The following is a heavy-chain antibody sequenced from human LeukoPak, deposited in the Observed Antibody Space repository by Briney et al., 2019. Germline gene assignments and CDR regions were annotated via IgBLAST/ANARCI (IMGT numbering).Heavy chain of an antibody. CDR2: IIPIFGTA. CDR1: GGTFSSYA. J-gene: IGHJ5*02. Sequence: SVKVSCKASGGTFSSYAISWVRQAPGQGLEWMGGIIPIFGTANYAQKFQGRVTITTDESTSTAYMELSSLRSEDTTVYYCARDLYRYYYDSSGQYMSAAFDPWGQGTLVTVSS. V-gene: IGHV1-69*05. CDR3: ARDLYRYYYDSSGQYMSAAFDP. D-gene: IGHD3-22*01.